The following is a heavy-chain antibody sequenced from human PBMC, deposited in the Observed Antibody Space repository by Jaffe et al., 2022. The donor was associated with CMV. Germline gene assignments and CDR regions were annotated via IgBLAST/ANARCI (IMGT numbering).Heavy chain of an antibody. D-gene: IGHD3-10*01. CDR3: AKHMTRTRSSYPRGMDV. Sequence: EVQLLESGGGLVQPGGSLRLSCAASGFTFSSYAMSWVRQAPGKGLEWVSAISGSGGSTYYADSVKGRFTISRDNSKNTLYLQMNSLRAEDTAVYYCAKHMTRTRSSYPRGMDVWGQGTTVTVSS. CDR1: GFTFSSYA. CDR2: ISGSGGST. J-gene: IGHJ6*02. V-gene: IGHV3-23*01.